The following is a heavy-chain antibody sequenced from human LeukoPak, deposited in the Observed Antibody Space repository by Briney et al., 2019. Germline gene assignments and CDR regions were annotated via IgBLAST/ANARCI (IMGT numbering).Heavy chain of an antibody. J-gene: IGHJ2*01. Sequence: SVKVSCEASGGTFSNYVFSWVRQAPGQGLEWMGGIIPIFNTTNYTQKFQGRVTITTDESTTTAYMELSNLRSEDTAVYYCARGVVSADWYFDLWGRGTLVTVAS. D-gene: IGHD2-21*02. V-gene: IGHV1-69*05. CDR1: GGTFSNYV. CDR3: ARGVVSADWYFDL. CDR2: IIPIFNTT.